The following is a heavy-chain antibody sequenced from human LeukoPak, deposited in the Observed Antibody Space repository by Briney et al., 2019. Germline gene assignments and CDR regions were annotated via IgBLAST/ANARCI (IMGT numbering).Heavy chain of an antibody. D-gene: IGHD2-2*02. CDR3: ARDRVRYCSSTSCYSSFDY. J-gene: IGHJ4*02. Sequence: ASVKVSCKASGYTFTSYGISWVRQAPGQGLEWMGWISAYHGNTNYAQKLQGRVTMTTDTSTSTAYMGLRSLRSDDTAVYYCARDRVRYCSSTSCYSSFDYWGQGTLVTVSS. CDR2: ISAYHGNT. CDR1: GYTFTSYG. V-gene: IGHV1-18*01.